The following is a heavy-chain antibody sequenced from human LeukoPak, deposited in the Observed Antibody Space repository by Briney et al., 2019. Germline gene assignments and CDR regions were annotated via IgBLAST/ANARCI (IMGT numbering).Heavy chain of an antibody. CDR2: IWSDGTEQ. CDR1: GFTFSHYG. Sequence: GESLKISCATSGFTFSHYGMHWVRQAPGKGLEWVAVIWSDGTEQYYGDSVKGRFTISRDNSKKTVYLQMNSLRVEDTAVYYCAKDAQRGFDFSNSLESWGQGTLVTVSS. CDR3: AKDAQRGFDFSNSLES. V-gene: IGHV3-33*06. J-gene: IGHJ4*02. D-gene: IGHD3/OR15-3a*01.